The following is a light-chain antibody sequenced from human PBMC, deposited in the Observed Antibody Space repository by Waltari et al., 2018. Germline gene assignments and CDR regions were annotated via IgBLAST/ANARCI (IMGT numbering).Light chain of an antibody. V-gene: IGKV3-15*01. CDR1: RSIRSY. CDR2: DAF. J-gene: IGKJ2*01. CDR3: QHYINWPHT. Sequence: EIVMTQSPATLSVSPGERVTLSCRASRSIRSYLVWYQQKPGQAPRLRIYDAFTRATGIPARFSGSGSGTEFTLTISSLQSEDFAVYYCQHYINWPHTFGQGTKLEIK.